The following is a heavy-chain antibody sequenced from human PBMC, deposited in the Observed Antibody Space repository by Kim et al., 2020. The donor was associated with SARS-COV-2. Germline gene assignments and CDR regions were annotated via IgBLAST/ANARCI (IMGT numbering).Heavy chain of an antibody. D-gene: IGHD5-18*01. CDR3: AREHSNGTGLDY. CDR2: IYYSGST. CDR1: GGSISSYY. V-gene: IGHV4-59*13. J-gene: IGHJ4*02. Sequence: SETLSLTCTVSGGSISSYYWSWIRQPPGKGLEWVGSIYYSGSTNYNPSLKSRVTISVDTSKNQFSLKLSSVTAADTAVYYCAREHSNGTGLDYWGQGTLVTVSS.